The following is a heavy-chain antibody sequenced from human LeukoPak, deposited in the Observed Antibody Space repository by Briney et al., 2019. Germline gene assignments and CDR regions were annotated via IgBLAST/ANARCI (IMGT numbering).Heavy chain of an antibody. D-gene: IGHD3-22*01. Sequence: GGSLRLSCAASGFTFSSYSMNWVRQAPGKGLEWVSSISSSSSYIYYADSVKGRFTISRDNAKNSLYLQMNSLRAEDTAVYYCARDYEAGYYDRSGLFDYWGQGTLVTVSS. CDR1: GFTFSSYS. V-gene: IGHV3-21*01. CDR2: ISSSSSYI. J-gene: IGHJ4*02. CDR3: ARDYEAGYYDRSGLFDY.